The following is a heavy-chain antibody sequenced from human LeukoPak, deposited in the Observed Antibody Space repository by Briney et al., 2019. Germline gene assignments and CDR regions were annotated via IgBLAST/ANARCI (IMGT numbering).Heavy chain of an antibody. Sequence: SETLSLTCTVSGYSISSGYYWGWIRQPPGKGLEWIGSIYHSGSTYYNPSLKSRVTISADTSKNQFSLKLSSVTAADTAVYYCARDPQYSSSRGNWFDPWGQGTLVTVSS. CDR1: GYSISSGYY. V-gene: IGHV4-38-2*02. CDR3: ARDPQYSSSRGNWFDP. CDR2: IYHSGST. J-gene: IGHJ5*02. D-gene: IGHD6-6*01.